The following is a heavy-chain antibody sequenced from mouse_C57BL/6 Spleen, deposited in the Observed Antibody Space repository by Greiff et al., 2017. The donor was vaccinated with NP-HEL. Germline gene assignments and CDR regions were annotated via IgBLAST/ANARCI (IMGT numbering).Heavy chain of an antibody. CDR1: GYAFSSSW. CDR2: IYPGDGDT. CDR3: ARSGDGYYGAY. Sequence: VQLQQSGPELVKPGASVKISCKASGYAFSSSWMNWVKRRPGKGLEWIGRIYPGDGDTNYNGKFKGKATLTADKSSSTAYMQLSSLTSEDSAVYFCARSGDGYYGAYWGQGTLVTVSA. D-gene: IGHD2-3*01. J-gene: IGHJ3*01. V-gene: IGHV1-82*01.